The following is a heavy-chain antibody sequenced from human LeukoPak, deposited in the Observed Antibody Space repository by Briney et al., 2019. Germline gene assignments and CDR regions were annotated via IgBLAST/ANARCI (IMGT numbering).Heavy chain of an antibody. J-gene: IGHJ6*03. CDR2: IYASGGT. Sequence: SETLSLTCTVSGDSISGYYWSWIRQPPGKGLEWIGYIYASGGTNYNPSLKSRVTISVDTSKNQFSLRLSSVTAADTAMYYCARLTGYQQPTGGYYYYMDVWGKGTTVTVSS. D-gene: IGHD6-13*01. V-gene: IGHV4-4*09. CDR1: GDSISGYY. CDR3: ARLTGYQQPTGGYYYYMDV.